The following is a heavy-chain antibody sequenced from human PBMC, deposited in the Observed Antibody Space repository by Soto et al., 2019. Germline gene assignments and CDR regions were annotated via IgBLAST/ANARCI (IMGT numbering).Heavy chain of an antibody. CDR3: ARHIWGYSGYGDYYYYGMDV. CDR2: IYPGDSDT. D-gene: IGHD5-12*01. CDR1: GYSFTSYW. V-gene: IGHV5-51*01. J-gene: IGHJ6*02. Sequence: GESLKISCKGSGYSFTSYWIGWVRQMPGKGLEWMGIIYPGDSDTRYSPSFQGQVTISADKSISTAYLQWSSLKASDTAMYYCARHIWGYSGYGDYYYYGMDVWGQGTTVTVSS.